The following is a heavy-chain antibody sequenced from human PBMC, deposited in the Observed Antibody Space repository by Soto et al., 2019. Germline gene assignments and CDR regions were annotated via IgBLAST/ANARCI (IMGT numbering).Heavy chain of an antibody. D-gene: IGHD6-13*01. CDR3: ARPLAEANSEVVFDY. CDR2: IHSSGSP. CDR1: GASISSGGYY. J-gene: IGHJ4*02. V-gene: IGHV4-31*03. Sequence: SETLSLTCTVSGASISSGGYYWSWIRQHPGKGLEWIGYIHSSGSPFYNPSLKSRVSISIDTSKKQFSLNLKSVTAADTAAYYCARPLAEANSEVVFDYWGQGTLVTVSS.